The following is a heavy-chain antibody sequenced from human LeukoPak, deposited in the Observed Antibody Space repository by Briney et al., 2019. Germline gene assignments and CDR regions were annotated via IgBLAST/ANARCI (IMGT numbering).Heavy chain of an antibody. D-gene: IGHD4-23*01. J-gene: IGHJ4*02. Sequence: SETLSLTCTVSGGSISCTSSYYWGWMRQPPGKGLEWIGTIYYSGSTYYNPSLKSRVTISVDTSKNQFSLKLSSVTAADSAVYNCLRRAYGGDSYYFDFWGQGTLVTVSS. CDR1: GGSISCTSSYY. CDR3: LRRAYGGDSYYFDF. V-gene: IGHV4-39*01. CDR2: IYYSGST.